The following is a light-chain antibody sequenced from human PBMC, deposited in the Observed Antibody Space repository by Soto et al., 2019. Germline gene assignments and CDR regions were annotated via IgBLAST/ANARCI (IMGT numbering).Light chain of an antibody. V-gene: IGKV1-39*01. CDR3: QQTYNLPPT. CDR2: SIS. J-gene: IGKJ4*01. CDR1: QTITSY. Sequence: DIQLTQSPSSLSASVGDRVSITCRTSQTITSYLNWYHHRPGQAPKLLIYSISNLQSGVPSRFSGGGTGTEFTLTINGLPPEDFGSYSCQQTYNLPPTFGGGTRVQIK.